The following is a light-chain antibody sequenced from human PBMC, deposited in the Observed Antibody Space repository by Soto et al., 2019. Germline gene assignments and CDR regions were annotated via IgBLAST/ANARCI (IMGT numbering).Light chain of an antibody. J-gene: IGKJ2*01. CDR2: GAS. V-gene: IGKV3-20*01. CDR3: HQYGSSPRT. Sequence: EIVLTQSPGTLSLSPGERATLSCRASQSISSYLAWYQQKPGQAPRLLIYGASSRATGIPERFSGSGSGTDFALTISRLEPEDFAVYYCHQYGSSPRTFGQGTKLEIK. CDR1: QSISSY.